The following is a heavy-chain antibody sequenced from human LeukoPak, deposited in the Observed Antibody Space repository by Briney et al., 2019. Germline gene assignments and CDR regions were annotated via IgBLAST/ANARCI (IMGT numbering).Heavy chain of an antibody. D-gene: IGHD2-2*02. CDR3: ARATLGYCSSTSCYTGYFDY. V-gene: IGHV3-7*01. J-gene: IGHJ4*02. Sequence: GGSLRLSCAASGFTFSSYWMSWVRQAPGKGLEWVANIKQDGSEKYYVDSVKGRFTISRDNAKNPLYLQMNSLRAEDTAVYYCARATLGYCSSTSCYTGYFDYWGQGTLVTVSS. CDR2: IKQDGSEK. CDR1: GFTFSSYW.